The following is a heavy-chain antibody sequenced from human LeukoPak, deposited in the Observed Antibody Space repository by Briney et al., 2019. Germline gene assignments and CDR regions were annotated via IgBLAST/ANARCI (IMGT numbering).Heavy chain of an antibody. J-gene: IGHJ6*02. Sequence: PGGSLRLSCVASGFTFDSYAMHWVRQAPGKGLEGVSLINADGSRTDYADSVNGRFTISRDNSKISLYLQMNSLRTEDSALYYCATWAFYHGMDVWAQGTTVIVSS. V-gene: IGHV3-43*02. CDR2: INADGSRT. D-gene: IGHD2/OR15-2a*01. CDR3: ATWAFYHGMDV. CDR1: GFTFDSYA.